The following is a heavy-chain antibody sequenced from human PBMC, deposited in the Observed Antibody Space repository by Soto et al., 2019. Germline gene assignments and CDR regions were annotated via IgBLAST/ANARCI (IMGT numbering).Heavy chain of an antibody. Sequence: QVQLQESGPGLVKPSGTLSLTCAVSSGSISSSNWWSWVRQPPGKGLEWIGEIYHSGSTNYNPSLKGRVTISVEKSKNQFSLKLGSVPAADRAVYYCAGNYGWGGGGDYWGQGTLVTVSS. V-gene: IGHV4-4*02. J-gene: IGHJ4*02. CDR3: AGNYGWGGGGDY. CDR2: IYHSGST. CDR1: SGSISSSNW. D-gene: IGHD3-10*01.